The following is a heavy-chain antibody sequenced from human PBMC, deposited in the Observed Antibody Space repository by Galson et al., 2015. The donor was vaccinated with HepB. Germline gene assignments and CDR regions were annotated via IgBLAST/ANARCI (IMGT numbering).Heavy chain of an antibody. CDR1: GFPFSSYS. Sequence: LRLSCAASGFPFSSYSMNWVRQAPGRGLEWVSSISNSGVTIYYADSVRGRFTISRDNAKNSLYLQMNSLRAEDTAVYYCARTMVRGLPQDFYYWGQGTLVTVSS. J-gene: IGHJ4*02. D-gene: IGHD3-10*01. CDR3: ARTMVRGLPQDFYY. CDR2: ISNSGVTI. V-gene: IGHV3-48*04.